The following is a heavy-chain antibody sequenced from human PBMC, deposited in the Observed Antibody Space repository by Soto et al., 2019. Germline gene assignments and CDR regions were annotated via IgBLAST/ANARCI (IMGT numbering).Heavy chain of an antibody. D-gene: IGHD4-4*01. CDR2: IFYSGDT. J-gene: IGHJ4*02. V-gene: IGHV4-30-4*01. Sequence: QVQLQESGPGLVKPSQTLSLTCTVSGGSISNPDHYWSWIRQPPGKGLEWIGSIFYSGDTSYNPSLKSRLYISVDTSKNPLSLSLRSVTATDTAVYFCASERRLQSLDYWGQGTLVTVSS. CDR1: GGSISNPDHY. CDR3: ASERRLQSLDY.